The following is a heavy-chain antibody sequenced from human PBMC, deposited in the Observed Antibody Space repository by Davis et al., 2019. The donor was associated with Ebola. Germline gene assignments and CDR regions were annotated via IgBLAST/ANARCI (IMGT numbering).Heavy chain of an antibody. J-gene: IGHJ4*02. Sequence: ASVKVSCKASGYTFTSYYMHWVRQAPGQGLEWMGIINPSGGSTSYAQKIQDRATMTTDSSTNTAYIELRSLRSDDTAVYYCARVGRAVEMDYWGQGTLLIVSS. CDR1: GYTFTSYY. V-gene: IGHV1-46*01. D-gene: IGHD5-24*01. CDR3: ARVGRAVEMDY. CDR2: INPSGGST.